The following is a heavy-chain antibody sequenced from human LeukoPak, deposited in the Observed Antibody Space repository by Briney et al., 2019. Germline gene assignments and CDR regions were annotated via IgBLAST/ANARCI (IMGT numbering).Heavy chain of an antibody. Sequence: PSQTLSLTCTVSGGSISSGGYYWSWIRQHPGKGLEWIGYIYYSGSTYYNPSLKSRVTISVDTSKNQFSLKLSSMTAADPAVYYCARAAYYDSSGYYLDAFDIWGQGTMVTVSS. CDR1: GGSISSGGYY. CDR2: IYYSGST. CDR3: ARAAYYDSSGYYLDAFDI. J-gene: IGHJ3*02. V-gene: IGHV4-31*03. D-gene: IGHD3-22*01.